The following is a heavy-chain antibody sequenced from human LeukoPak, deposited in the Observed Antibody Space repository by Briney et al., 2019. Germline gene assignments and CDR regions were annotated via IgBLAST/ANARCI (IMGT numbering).Heavy chain of an antibody. CDR2: INHSGST. V-gene: IGHV4-34*01. J-gene: IGHJ5*02. Sequence: SETLSLTCAVYGGSFSGYYWSWIRQPPGKGLEWIGEINHSGSTNYNPSLKSRVTISVDTSKNQFSLKLSSVTAADTAVYYCARARVTRHSSGRNWFDPWGQGTLVTVSP. D-gene: IGHD6-19*01. CDR3: ARARVTRHSSGRNWFDP. CDR1: GGSFSGYY.